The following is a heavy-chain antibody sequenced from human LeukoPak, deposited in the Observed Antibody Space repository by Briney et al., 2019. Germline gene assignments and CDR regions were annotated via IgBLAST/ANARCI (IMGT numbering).Heavy chain of an antibody. J-gene: IGHJ4*02. CDR1: LYTFIRYY. D-gene: IGHD4-17*01. Sequence: ASVNVSCKASLYTFIRYYMHWVRPAPGQGLEWMGIINPSGGSTSYAQKFQGRVTMTRDTSTSTVYMELSRLTSEDTAVYYCARGGYGDRIDYWGQGTLVSVSS. V-gene: IGHV1-46*01. CDR2: INPSGGST. CDR3: ARGGYGDRIDY.